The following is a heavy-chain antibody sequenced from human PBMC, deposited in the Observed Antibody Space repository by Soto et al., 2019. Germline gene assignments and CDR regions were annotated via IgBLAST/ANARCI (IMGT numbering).Heavy chain of an antibody. D-gene: IGHD3-22*01. Sequence: GGSLRLSCAASGCTFSSYWMSWGRQAPGKGLEWVANIKQDGSEKYYVDSVKGRFTISRDNAKNSLYLQMNSLRAEDTAVYYCANYYYDSSGSLNWFDPWGQGTLVTVSS. CDR3: ANYYYDSSGSLNWFDP. CDR1: GCTFSSYW. V-gene: IGHV3-7*05. J-gene: IGHJ5*02. CDR2: IKQDGSEK.